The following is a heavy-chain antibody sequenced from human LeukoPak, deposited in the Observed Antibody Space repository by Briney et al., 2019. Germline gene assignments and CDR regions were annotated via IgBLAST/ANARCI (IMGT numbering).Heavy chain of an antibody. CDR1: GFTVSSNY. D-gene: IGHD3-22*01. CDR2: IYSGGST. V-gene: IGHV3-53*01. Sequence: GGSLRLSCAASGFTVSSNYMSWVRQAPGKGLEWVSVIYSGGSTYYADSVKGRFTISRDNSKNTLYLQMNSLRAEDTAVYYCARALYYYDSSGYIDYWGQRTLVTVSS. CDR3: ARALYYYDSSGYIDY. J-gene: IGHJ4*02.